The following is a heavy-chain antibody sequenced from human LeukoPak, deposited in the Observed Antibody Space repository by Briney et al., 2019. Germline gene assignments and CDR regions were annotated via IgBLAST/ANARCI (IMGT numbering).Heavy chain of an antibody. CDR1: GGTFSSYA. J-gene: IGHJ6*02. V-gene: IGHV1-69*04. D-gene: IGHD2-2*01. Sequence: ASVKVSCKASGGTFSSYAISWVRQALGQGLEWVGRIIPILGIANYAQKFQGRVTITADKSTSTAYRELSSLRSEDTAVYYCARDCCSSTSCYDYYYYGMDVWGQGTTVTVSS. CDR2: IIPILGIA. CDR3: ARDCCSSTSCYDYYYYGMDV.